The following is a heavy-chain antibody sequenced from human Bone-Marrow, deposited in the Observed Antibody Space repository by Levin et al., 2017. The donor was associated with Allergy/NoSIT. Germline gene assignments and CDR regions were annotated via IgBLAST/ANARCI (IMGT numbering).Heavy chain of an antibody. CDR3: AHQTELSDYDCGRAGSNFDY. J-gene: IGHJ4*02. CDR2: IYWNDEK. CDR1: GFSLSTSGVG. Sequence: SGPTLVKPTQTLTLTCTFSGFSLSTSGVGVGWIRQPPGEALEWLAVIYWNDEKRYSPSLKSRLTITRDTSNNQVVLTMADMDPVDTATYYGAHQTELSDYDCGRAGSNFDYWGQGTLVTVSS. V-gene: IGHV2-5*01. D-gene: IGHD5-12*01.